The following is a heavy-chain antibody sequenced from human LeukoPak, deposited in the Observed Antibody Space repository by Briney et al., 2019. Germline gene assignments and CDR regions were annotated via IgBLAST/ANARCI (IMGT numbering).Heavy chain of an antibody. V-gene: IGHV3-9*01. CDR3: AKDISQTTVTAPSDV. CDR1: GFTFDDYA. CDR2: ISWNSGSI. D-gene: IGHD4-17*01. J-gene: IGHJ6*02. Sequence: GGSLRLSCAASGFTFDDYAMHWVRHAPGKGLEWVSGISWNSGSIGYADSVKGRFTISRDNAKNSLYLQMNSLRAEDTALYYCAKDISQTTVTAPSDVWGQGTTVTVTS.